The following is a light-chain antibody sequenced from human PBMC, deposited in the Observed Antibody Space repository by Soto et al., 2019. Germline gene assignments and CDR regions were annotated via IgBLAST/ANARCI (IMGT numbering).Light chain of an antibody. CDR1: SSNIGAGYD. J-gene: IGLJ1*01. CDR2: DNS. Sequence: QSVLTQPPSVSGAPGQRVTISCTGSSSNIGAGYDVQWYQQLPGTAPKLLTYDNSNRPSGVPDRFSGSKSGTSATLGITGLQAEDEADYYCQSYDSSLSGYVFGTGTKLTVL. CDR3: QSYDSSLSGYV. V-gene: IGLV1-40*01.